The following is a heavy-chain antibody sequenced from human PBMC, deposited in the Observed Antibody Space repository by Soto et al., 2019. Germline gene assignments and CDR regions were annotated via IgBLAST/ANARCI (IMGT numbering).Heavy chain of an antibody. CDR3: ARSIAVAGPPPRALDY. CDR2: IYHSGST. D-gene: IGHD6-19*01. J-gene: IGHJ4*02. CDR1: GGSISSSNW. V-gene: IGHV4-4*02. Sequence: SETLSLTCAVSGGSISSSNWWSWVRQPPGKGLEWIGEIYHSGSTNYNPSLKSRVTISVDKSKNQFSLTLSSVTAADTAVYYCARSIAVAGPPPRALDYWGQGTLVTVSS.